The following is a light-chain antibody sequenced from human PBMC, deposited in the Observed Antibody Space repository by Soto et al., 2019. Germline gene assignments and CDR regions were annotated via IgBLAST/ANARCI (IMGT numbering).Light chain of an antibody. V-gene: IGLV2-14*01. CDR3: SSYTSSSTPLV. CDR1: SSDVGGYNY. CDR2: DVT. Sequence: QSALTQPASVSGSPGQSITISCTGTSSDVGGYNYVSWYQQHPGKAPKLMIYDVTNRPSGVSNRFSGSNSGNTASLTISGLQAEDEADYYCSSYTSSSTPLVFGGGTQLTVL. J-gene: IGLJ3*02.